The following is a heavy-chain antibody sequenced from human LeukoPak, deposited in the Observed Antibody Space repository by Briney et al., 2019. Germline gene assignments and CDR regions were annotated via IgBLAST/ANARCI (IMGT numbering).Heavy chain of an antibody. CDR1: GVSISSYY. D-gene: IGHD3-22*01. CDR2: IYYSGST. Sequence: SETLSLTCTVSGVSISSYYWSWIRQPPGKGPEWTGYIYYSGSTNYNPSLKSRVTISVDTSKNQFSLKLSSVTAADTAVYYCARGGSGYYPFDYWGQGTLVTVSS. J-gene: IGHJ4*02. V-gene: IGHV4-59*01. CDR3: ARGGSGYYPFDY.